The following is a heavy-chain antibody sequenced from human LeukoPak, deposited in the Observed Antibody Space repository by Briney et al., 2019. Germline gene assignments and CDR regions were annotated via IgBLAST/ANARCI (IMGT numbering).Heavy chain of an antibody. CDR2: LYSGSST. D-gene: IGHD3-10*01. Sequence: GGSLTLSCAASGFTVSTNYMNWVRQAPGKGLEWVSILYSGSSTYYAASMKGRFTISRDDSKNKLYLQMNSLRAEETAVYYCARVGDHYHWYLDLWGRGTHVTVSS. V-gene: IGHV3-53*01. J-gene: IGHJ2*01. CDR3: ARVGDHYHWYLDL. CDR1: GFTVSTNY.